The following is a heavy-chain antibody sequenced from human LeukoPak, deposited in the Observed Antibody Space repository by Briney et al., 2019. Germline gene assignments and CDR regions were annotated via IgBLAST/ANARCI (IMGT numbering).Heavy chain of an antibody. V-gene: IGHV3-73*01. Sequence: GGSLRLSCAASGFTFSGSSIHWVRQPSGKGLEWIGRIRTKPNTYATAYAASLEGRFTISRDDSKNTTYLQMSSLKTEDTAVYYCAGNYDTLTGSRDYWGQGTLVTVSS. CDR3: AGNYDTLTGSRDY. CDR1: GFTFSGSS. CDR2: IRTKPNTYAT. J-gene: IGHJ4*02. D-gene: IGHD3-9*01.